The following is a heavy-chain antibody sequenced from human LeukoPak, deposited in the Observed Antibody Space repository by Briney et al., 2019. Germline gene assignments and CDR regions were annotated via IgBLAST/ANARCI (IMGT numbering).Heavy chain of an antibody. Sequence: SETLSLTCTVSGGSISSYYWSWIRQPAGKGLEWIGRIYTSGSTNYNPSLKSRVTVSVDTSKNQFSLKLSSVTAADTAVYYCARGGVGRGYSGYDWDYWGQETLVTVSS. J-gene: IGHJ4*02. CDR1: GGSISSYY. V-gene: IGHV4-4*07. D-gene: IGHD5-12*01. CDR3: ARGGVGRGYSGYDWDY. CDR2: IYTSGST.